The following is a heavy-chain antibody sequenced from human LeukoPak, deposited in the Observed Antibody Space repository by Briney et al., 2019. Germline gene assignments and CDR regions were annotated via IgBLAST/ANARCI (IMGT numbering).Heavy chain of an antibody. CDR1: GYTFTGYY. CDR3: ARARIVVVPGKSYNWFDP. D-gene: IGHD2-2*01. V-gene: IGHV1-2*02. CDR2: INPNSGGT. Sequence: ASVKVSCKASGYTFTGYYMHWVRQAPGRGLEWMGWINPNSGGTNYAQKFQGRVTMTRDTSISTAYMELSRLRSDDTAVYYCARARIVVVPGKSYNWFDPWGQGTLVTVSS. J-gene: IGHJ5*02.